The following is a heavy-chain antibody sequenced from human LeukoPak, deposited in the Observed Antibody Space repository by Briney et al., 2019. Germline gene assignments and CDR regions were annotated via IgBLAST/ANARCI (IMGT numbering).Heavy chain of an antibody. CDR2: IYYSGST. J-gene: IGHJ4*02. CDR1: GGSISNTSYY. Sequence: SETLSLTCTDSGGSISNTSYYWGWIRQPPGKGLEWIGAIYYSGSTCFNPSLKSRVTMSVDTSENQFFLKLSSVTAADTAVYYCASQYYDILTGYPYYFDYWGQGTLVTVSS. D-gene: IGHD3-9*01. CDR3: ASQYYDILTGYPYYFDY. V-gene: IGHV4-39*01.